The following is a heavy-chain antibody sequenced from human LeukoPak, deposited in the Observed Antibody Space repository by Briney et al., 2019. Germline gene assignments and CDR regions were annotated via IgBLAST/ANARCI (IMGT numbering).Heavy chain of an antibody. CDR3: ARGPIVVVIKGRAFDI. Sequence: ASVKVSCKASGYTFTSYDINWVRQATGQGLEWMGWMNPNSGNTGYAQKFQGRVTMTRDTSISTAYMELSRLRSDDTAVYYCARGPIVVVIKGRAFDIWGQGTMVTVSS. CDR1: GYTFTSYD. J-gene: IGHJ3*02. D-gene: IGHD3-22*01. CDR2: MNPNSGNT. V-gene: IGHV1-8*01.